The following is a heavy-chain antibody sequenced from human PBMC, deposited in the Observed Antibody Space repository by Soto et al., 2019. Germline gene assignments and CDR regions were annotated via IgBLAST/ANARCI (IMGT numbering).Heavy chain of an antibody. CDR2: IYPGDSDT. D-gene: IGHD5-12*01. V-gene: IGHV5-51*01. CDR3: ARLITVEMATISDYYFDY. J-gene: IGHJ4*02. CDR1: GYSFAGYW. Sequence: PGESLKLSCKGSGYSFAGYWIGWVRQMPGKGLEWMGIIYPGDSDTRYSPSFQGQVTISADKSISTAYLQWSSLKASDTAMCYCARLITVEMATISDYYFDYWGQGTLVTVSS.